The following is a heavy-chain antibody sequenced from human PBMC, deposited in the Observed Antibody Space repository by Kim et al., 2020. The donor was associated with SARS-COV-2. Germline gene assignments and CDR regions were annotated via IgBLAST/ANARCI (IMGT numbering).Heavy chain of an antibody. CDR3: ARGGPGYGDYVEYYYYGMDV. D-gene: IGHD4-17*01. V-gene: IGHV3-23*01. J-gene: IGHJ6*02. CDR1: GFTFSSYA. CDR2: ISGSGGST. Sequence: GGSLRLSCAASGFTFSSYAMSWVRQAPGKGLEWVSAISGSGGSTYYADSVKGRFTISRDNSKNTLYLQMNSLRAEDTAVYYCARGGPGYGDYVEYYYYGMDVWGQGTTVTVSS.